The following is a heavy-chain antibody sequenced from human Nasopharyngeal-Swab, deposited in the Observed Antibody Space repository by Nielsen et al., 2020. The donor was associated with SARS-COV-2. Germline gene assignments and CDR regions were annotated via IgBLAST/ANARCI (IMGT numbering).Heavy chain of an antibody. D-gene: IGHD4-17*01. J-gene: IGHJ4*02. CDR2: ISSGGSTT. CDR3: ARDGVTTVPTGEDY. Sequence: WIRQPPGKGLEWVSYISSGGSTTHYADSVKGRFTISRDNAKNSLYLQVNSLRVEDTAVYYCARDGVTTVPTGEDYWGQGTLVTVSS. V-gene: IGHV3-48*03.